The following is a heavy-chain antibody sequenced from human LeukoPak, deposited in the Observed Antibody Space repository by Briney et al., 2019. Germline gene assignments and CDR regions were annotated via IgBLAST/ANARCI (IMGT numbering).Heavy chain of an antibody. CDR2: ISGSGGST. V-gene: IGHV3-23*01. J-gene: IGHJ4*02. CDR1: GFTFSSYA. CDR3: AKVIWDIVVVVAATPFFDY. D-gene: IGHD2-15*01. Sequence: GGSLRLSCAASGFTFSSYAMSWVRQAPGKGLEWVSAISGSGGSTYYADSVKGRFTISRDNSKNTLYLQMNSLRAEDTAVYYCAKVIWDIVVVVAATPFFDYWGQGTLAIVSS.